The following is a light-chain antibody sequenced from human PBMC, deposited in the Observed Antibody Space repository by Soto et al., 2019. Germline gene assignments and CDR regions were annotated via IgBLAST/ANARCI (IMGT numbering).Light chain of an antibody. CDR3: SAYAGNNNPVI. J-gene: IGLJ2*01. V-gene: IGLV2-8*01. CDR1: SSDVGGHNF. Sequence: QSALTQPPSASGSPGQSVTISCTGTSSDVGGHNFVSWYQQHPGKAPKFLIYEVTKRPSGFPDRFSGSKSGITAYLTVSGLQADDEAYYYCSAYAGNNNPVIFGGGTKLTVL. CDR2: EVT.